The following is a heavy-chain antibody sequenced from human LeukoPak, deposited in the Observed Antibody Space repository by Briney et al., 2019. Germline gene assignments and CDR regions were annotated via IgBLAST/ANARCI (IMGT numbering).Heavy chain of an antibody. Sequence: GGSLRLSCAASGFTFSSYGMHWVRQAPGKGLEGVAVIWYDGNNKYYADSVKGRFTISRDNSKNTLYLQMNSLRAEDTAVYYCARSTSSEYDIYHFDYWGQGTLVTVSS. D-gene: IGHD3-9*01. CDR1: GFTFSSYG. CDR3: ARSTSSEYDIYHFDY. CDR2: IWYDGNNK. V-gene: IGHV3-33*01. J-gene: IGHJ4*02.